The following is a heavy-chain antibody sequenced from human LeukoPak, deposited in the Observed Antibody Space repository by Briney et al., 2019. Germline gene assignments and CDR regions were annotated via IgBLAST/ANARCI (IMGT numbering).Heavy chain of an antibody. D-gene: IGHD6-19*01. Sequence: SETLSLTCAVYGGSFSGYYWSWIRQPPGKGLEWIGEINHSGNTNYNPSLKSRVTISVDTSKNQFSLYLTSVTAADTAVYYCARNSSERGFDYWDQGTLVTVSS. CDR1: GGSFSGYY. CDR3: ARNSSERGFDY. J-gene: IGHJ4*02. CDR2: INHSGNT. V-gene: IGHV4-34*01.